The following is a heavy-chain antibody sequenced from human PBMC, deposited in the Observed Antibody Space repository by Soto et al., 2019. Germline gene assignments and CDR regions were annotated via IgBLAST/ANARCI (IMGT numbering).Heavy chain of an antibody. CDR2: IGTAFDT. J-gene: IGHJ5*02. Sequence: EVQLVESGGGLVQPGGSLRLSCVASGFTFSTYDLHWFRQVTGKGLEWVSAIGTAFDTYYADSVTGRFTISRENAKNSVYVQMSSLRAGDTAVYYCARGRSNDFGSSPSQKFDPWGQGALVTVSS. V-gene: IGHV3-13*01. D-gene: IGHD3-10*01. CDR1: GFTFSTYD. CDR3: ARGRSNDFGSSPSQKFDP.